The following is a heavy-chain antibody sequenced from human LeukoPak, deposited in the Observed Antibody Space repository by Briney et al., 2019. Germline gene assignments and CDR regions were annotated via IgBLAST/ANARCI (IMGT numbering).Heavy chain of an antibody. D-gene: IGHD5-12*01. CDR2: ISSSSSYI. J-gene: IGHJ4*02. CDR3: ARDALEMATIVYYFDY. CDR1: GFTFSSYS. Sequence: GGSLRLSCAASGFTFSSYSMNWVRQAPGKGLEWVSSISSSSSYIYYADSVKGRFTISRDNAKNSLYLQMNSLRAEDTAVYYCARDALEMATIVYYFDYWGQGTLVTVSS. V-gene: IGHV3-21*01.